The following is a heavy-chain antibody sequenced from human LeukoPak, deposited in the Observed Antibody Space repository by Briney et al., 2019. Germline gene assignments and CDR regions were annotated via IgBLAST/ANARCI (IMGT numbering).Heavy chain of an antibody. CDR1: GGSFSGYY. Sequence: PSEPLSLPCAVYGGSFSGYYWSWLRQPPGKGLEWIGEINHSGSTNYKTSLKSRVTISVDTSKNQFSLKLSAVTAADTAVYYCASAVWGSYRYTYYWGQGTLVTVSS. CDR2: INHSGST. CDR3: ASAVWGSYRYTYY. J-gene: IGHJ4*02. V-gene: IGHV4-34*01. D-gene: IGHD3-16*02.